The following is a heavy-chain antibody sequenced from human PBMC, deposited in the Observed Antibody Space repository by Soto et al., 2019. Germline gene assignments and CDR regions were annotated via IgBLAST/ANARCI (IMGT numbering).Heavy chain of an antibody. V-gene: IGHV3-72*01. CDR2: TRNKANSYTT. J-gene: IGHJ4*02. CDR3: ALGYFSVGHWYSGSY. Sequence: GGSLRLSCAASGFTFSSYSFSDHYMDWVRQAPGKGLEWVGRTRNKANSYTTEYAASVQGRFTISRDDSKNLLYLQMNSLRPEDTAVYYCALGYFSVGHWYSGSYWGQGTLVTVSS. D-gene: IGHD2-15*01. CDR1: GFTFSSYSFSDHY.